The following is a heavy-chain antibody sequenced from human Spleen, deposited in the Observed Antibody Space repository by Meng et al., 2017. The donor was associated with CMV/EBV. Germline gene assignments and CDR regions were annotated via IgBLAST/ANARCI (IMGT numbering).Heavy chain of an antibody. J-gene: IGHJ5*02. CDR1: SGPMSSGIYC. V-gene: IGHV4-31*03. Sequence: TCTVSSGPMSSGIYCWSWFRQHPEKCLEWIGYSYYDGTTHYNPSLRSRVSISVDTSKNQFSLKLNSVTAADTAVYFCARQAPDNWFDPWGQGALVTVSS. CDR2: SYYDGTT. CDR3: ARQAPDNWFDP.